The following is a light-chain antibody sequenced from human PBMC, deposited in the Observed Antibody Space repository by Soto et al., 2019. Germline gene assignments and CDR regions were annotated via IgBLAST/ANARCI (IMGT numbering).Light chain of an antibody. CDR3: TYYTSSGNCV. Sequence: QSVLTQPASVSGSPGQSIAISCTGTSSDVGAYDYVSWYQQHPGKAPKLMIYDVSNRPSGVSNRFSGSKSANTASLTISGLRSEDEADYYCTYYTSSGNCVLGPGTKVPVL. J-gene: IGLJ1*01. CDR2: DVS. CDR1: SSDVGAYDY. V-gene: IGLV2-14*01.